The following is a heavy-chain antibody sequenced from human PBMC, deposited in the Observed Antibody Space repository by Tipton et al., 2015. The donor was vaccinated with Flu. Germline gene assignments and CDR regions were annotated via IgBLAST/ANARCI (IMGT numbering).Heavy chain of an antibody. V-gene: IGHV3-7*01. J-gene: IGHJ4*02. CDR1: GFIFSSYW. CDR2: INKDGSET. Sequence: QLVQSGGGLVQPGGSLRLSRAASGFIFSSYWMSWVRQAPGKGLEWVASINKDGSETYYVDSVKGRFTISRDNAKNSLFLQMNSLRAEDTAVYYCAGPLWGYFDNWGQGTLVTVSS. CDR3: AGPLWGYFDN. D-gene: IGHD3-10*01.